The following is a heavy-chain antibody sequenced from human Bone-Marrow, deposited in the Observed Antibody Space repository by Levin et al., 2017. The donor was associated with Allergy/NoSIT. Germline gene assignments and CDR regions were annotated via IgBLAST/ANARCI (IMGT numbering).Heavy chain of an antibody. CDR3: ARPLRGYSYGIDY. D-gene: IGHD5-18*01. V-gene: IGHV3-64*01. CDR2: ISSLGGST. J-gene: IGHJ4*02. CDR1: GFTFSSHV. Sequence: AGGSLRLSCAASGFTFSSHVMHWVRQAPVKGLEFVAAISSLGGSTSYANSVKGRFTISRDNSKNTLYLQLGSLRAEDTAVYYCARPLRGYSYGIDYWGQGTLVTVSS.